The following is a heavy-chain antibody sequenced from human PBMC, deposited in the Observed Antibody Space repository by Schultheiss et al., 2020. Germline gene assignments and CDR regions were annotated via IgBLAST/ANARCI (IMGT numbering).Heavy chain of an antibody. CDR2: IYTSGST. Sequence: SETLSLTCTVPGGSISSYYWSWIRQPAGKGLEWIGRIYTSGSTNYNPSLKSRVTMSVDTSKNQFSLKLSSVTAADTAVYYCARDGVDVLTTVWFDPWGQGTLVTLSS. D-gene: IGHD4-11*01. V-gene: IGHV4-4*07. CDR1: GGSISSYY. J-gene: IGHJ5*02. CDR3: ARDGVDVLTTVWFDP.